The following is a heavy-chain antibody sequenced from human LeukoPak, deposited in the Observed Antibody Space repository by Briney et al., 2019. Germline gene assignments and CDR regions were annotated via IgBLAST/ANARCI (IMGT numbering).Heavy chain of an antibody. D-gene: IGHD3-10*01. CDR1: GGSISSSSYY. V-gene: IGHV4-39*07. Sequence: SETLSLTCTVSGGSISSSSYYWGWIRQPPGKGLEWIGSIYYSGSTYYNPSLKSRVTISVDTSKNQFSLKLSSVTAADTAVYYCARDRRYGSGSYYKIWGQGTLVTVSS. CDR3: ARDRRYGSGSYYKI. CDR2: IYYSGST. J-gene: IGHJ4*02.